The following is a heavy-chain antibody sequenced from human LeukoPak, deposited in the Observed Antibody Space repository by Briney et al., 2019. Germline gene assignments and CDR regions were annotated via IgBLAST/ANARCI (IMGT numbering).Heavy chain of an antibody. CDR2: IYYSGST. J-gene: IGHJ4*02. D-gene: IGHD3-9*01. CDR3: ARLSRRYFDWLFYPDYFDY. V-gene: IGHV4-59*08. CDR1: GGSISSYY. Sequence: SETLSLTCTVSGGSISSYYWSWIRQPPGKGLEWIGYIYYSGSTNYNPSLKSRVTISVDTSKNQFSLKLGSVTAADTAVYYCARLSRRYFDWLFYPDYFDYWGQGTLVTVSS.